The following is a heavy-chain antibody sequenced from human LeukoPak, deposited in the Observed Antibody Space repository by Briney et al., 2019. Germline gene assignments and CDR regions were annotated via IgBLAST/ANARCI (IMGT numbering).Heavy chain of an antibody. CDR3: ARAPYDSSGH. D-gene: IGHD3-22*01. Sequence: GGSLRLSCAASGFTFSTYSMNWVRQAPGKGLEWVSSISTSSIYIYYADSVKGRFTISRDNAKNSLYLQMNSLRAEDTAVYYCARAPYDSSGHWGQGTLVTVSS. V-gene: IGHV3-21*01. CDR2: ISTSSIYI. J-gene: IGHJ4*02. CDR1: GFTFSTYS.